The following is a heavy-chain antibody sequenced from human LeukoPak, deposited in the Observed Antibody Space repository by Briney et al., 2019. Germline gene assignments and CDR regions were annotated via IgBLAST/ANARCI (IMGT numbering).Heavy chain of an antibody. CDR1: GFTFDDYA. Sequence: GSLRLSCAASGFTFDDYAMHWVRQAPGKGLEWVSVLYSSGYTKYADSVKGRFSISRDTSENTLSLQMNSLRAEDSAIYYCAAKGNGYTGTYVFAHWGRGTLVTVSS. D-gene: IGHD5-12*01. CDR2: LYSSGYT. V-gene: IGHV3-66*01. CDR3: AAKGNGYTGTYVFAH. J-gene: IGHJ4*02.